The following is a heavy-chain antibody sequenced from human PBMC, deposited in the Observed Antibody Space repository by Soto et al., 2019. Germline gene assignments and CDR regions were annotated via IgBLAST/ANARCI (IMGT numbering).Heavy chain of an antibody. CDR1: GYSFTSYW. Sequence: GESLKISCKGSGYSFTSYWIGWVRQMPGKGLEWMGIIYPGDSDTRYSPSFQGQVTISADKSISTAYLQWSSLKASDTAMYYCERNAEGMATIIDHWGQGTLVTVSS. V-gene: IGHV5-51*01. D-gene: IGHD5-12*01. CDR3: ERNAEGMATIIDH. CDR2: IYPGDSDT. J-gene: IGHJ4*02.